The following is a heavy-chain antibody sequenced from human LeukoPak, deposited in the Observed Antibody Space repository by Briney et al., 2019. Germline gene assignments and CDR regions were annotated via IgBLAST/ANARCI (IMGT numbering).Heavy chain of an antibody. CDR2: ISGSGSTI. CDR1: GFTFSSYE. CDR3: ARDFERRGSSSVDY. J-gene: IGHJ4*02. Sequence: GGSLRLSCAASGFTFSSYEMNWVRQAPGKGLEWVSYISGSGSTIHYADSVKGRFTISRDNAKNSLYLQMNSLRAEDTAVYYCARDFERRGSSSVDYWGQGTLVTVSS. D-gene: IGHD6-6*01. V-gene: IGHV3-48*03.